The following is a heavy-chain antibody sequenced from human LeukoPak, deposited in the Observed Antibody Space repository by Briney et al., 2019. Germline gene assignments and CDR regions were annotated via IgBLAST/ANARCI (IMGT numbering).Heavy chain of an antibody. CDR3: ARGGVSGSGRRLYCSGGSCYLGAEARRTNWFDP. J-gene: IGHJ5*02. D-gene: IGHD2-15*01. Sequence: GASVKVSCKASGYTFTSYGISWVRQAPGQGLEWMGWISADNGNTNYAQKLQGRVTMTTDTSTSTAYMELRSLRSDDTAVYYCARGGVSGSGRRLYCSGGSCYLGAEARRTNWFDPWGQGTLVSVSS. CDR2: ISADNGNT. CDR1: GYTFTSYG. V-gene: IGHV1-18*01.